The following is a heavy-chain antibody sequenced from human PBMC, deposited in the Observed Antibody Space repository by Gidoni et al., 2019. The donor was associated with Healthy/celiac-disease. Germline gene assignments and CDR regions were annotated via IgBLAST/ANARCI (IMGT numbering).Heavy chain of an antibody. CDR2: ISWNSGSI. CDR3: AKDKYSNSEYYFDY. J-gene: IGHJ4*02. V-gene: IGHV3-9*01. Sequence: EVQLVESGGGLVQPGRSLRLSCAASGFTFDDYAMHWVRQAPGKGLEWVSGISWNSGSIGYADSVKGRFTISRDNAKNSLYLQMNSLRAEDTALYYCAKDKYSNSEYYFDYWGQGTLVTVSS. D-gene: IGHD1-7*01. CDR1: GFTFDDYA.